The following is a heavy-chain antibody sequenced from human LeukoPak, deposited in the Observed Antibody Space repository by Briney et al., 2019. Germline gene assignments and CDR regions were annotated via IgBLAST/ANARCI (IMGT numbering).Heavy chain of an antibody. CDR3: ARPRRRAWFGELLSSPYGMDV. CDR1: GFTFSSYS. CDR2: ISSGSSTI. Sequence: PGGSLRLSCAASGFTFSSYSMNWVRQAPGKGLEWVSYISSGSSTIYYADSVKGRFTISRDNAKNSLYLQMNSLRAEDTAVYYCARPRRRAWFGELLSSPYGMDVWGQGTTVTVSS. J-gene: IGHJ6*02. V-gene: IGHV3-48*01. D-gene: IGHD3-10*01.